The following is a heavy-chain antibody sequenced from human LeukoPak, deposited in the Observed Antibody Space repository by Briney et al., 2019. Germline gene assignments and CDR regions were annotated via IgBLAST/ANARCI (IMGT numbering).Heavy chain of an antibody. V-gene: IGHV4-59*01. CDR2: IYYSGST. D-gene: IGHD6-19*01. CDR1: GGSISSYY. Sequence: SETLSLTCTVSGGSISSYYWSWIRQPPGKGLEWIGYIYYSGSTNYNPSLKSRVTISVDTSKNQFSLKLSSVTAADTAVYYCARAVAVYSFDYWGQGTLVTVSP. J-gene: IGHJ4*02. CDR3: ARAVAVYSFDY.